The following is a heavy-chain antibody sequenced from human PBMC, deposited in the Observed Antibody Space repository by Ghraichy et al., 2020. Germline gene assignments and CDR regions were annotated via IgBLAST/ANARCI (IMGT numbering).Heavy chain of an antibody. Sequence: GGSLRLSCAASGFTFSSYGMHWVRQAPGKGLEWVAVIWYDGSNKYYADSVKGRFTISRDNSKNTLYLQMNSLRAEDTAVYYCARGITDTYYDFWSGTNYYYYYMDVWGKGTTVTVSS. V-gene: IGHV3-33*01. D-gene: IGHD3-3*01. CDR1: GFTFSSYG. CDR2: IWYDGSNK. CDR3: ARGITDTYYDFWSGTNYYYYYMDV. J-gene: IGHJ6*03.